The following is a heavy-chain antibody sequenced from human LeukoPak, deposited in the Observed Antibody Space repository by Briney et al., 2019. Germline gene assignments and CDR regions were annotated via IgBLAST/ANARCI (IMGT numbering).Heavy chain of an antibody. D-gene: IGHD1-26*01. CDR1: GFTFDDYA. J-gene: IGHJ4*02. CDR2: ISWNSGSI. Sequence: GRSLRLSCAASGFTFDDYAMHWVRQAPGKGLEWVSGISWNSGSIGYADSVKGRFTISRDNAKNSLYLQMNSLRAEDTAVYYCAKEIVGAPRWYFDYWGQGTLVTVSS. CDR3: AKEIVGAPRWYFDY. V-gene: IGHV3-9*01.